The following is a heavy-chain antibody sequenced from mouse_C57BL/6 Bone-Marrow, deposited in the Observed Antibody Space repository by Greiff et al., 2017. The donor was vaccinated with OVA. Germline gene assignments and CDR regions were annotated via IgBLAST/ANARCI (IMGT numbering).Heavy chain of an antibody. J-gene: IGHJ3*01. D-gene: IGHD2-5*01. CDR3: ARGYYSNPGFAY. CDR2: ISSGSSTI. CDR1: GFTFSDYG. Sequence: EVKLMESGGGLVKPGGSLKLSCAASGFTFSDYGMHWVRQAPEKGLEWVAYISSGSSTIYYADTVKGRFTISRDNAKNTLFLQMTSLRSEDTAMYYCARGYYSNPGFAYWGQGTLVTVSA. V-gene: IGHV5-17*01.